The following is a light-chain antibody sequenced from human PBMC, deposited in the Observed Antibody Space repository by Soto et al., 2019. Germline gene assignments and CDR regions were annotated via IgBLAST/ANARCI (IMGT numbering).Light chain of an antibody. CDR2: DTS. CDR3: QQYNIWPWT. CDR1: QSVSSS. J-gene: IGKJ1*01. V-gene: IGKV3-15*01. Sequence: EIVVTQSPATLSVSPGERVTLSCRASQSVSSSLAWYQQRPGQAPRLLIYDTSTRAAGISARFSGSGSGTEFTLTISSLQSEDFAVYYCQQYNIWPWTFGQGTKVEIK.